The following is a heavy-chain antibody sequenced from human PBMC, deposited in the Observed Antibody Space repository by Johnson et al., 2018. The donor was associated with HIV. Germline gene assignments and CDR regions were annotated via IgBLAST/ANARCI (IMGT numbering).Heavy chain of an antibody. CDR2: INGDGSRT. CDR3: VRTSCTGARCLGYDPFDV. D-gene: IGHD3-16*01. J-gene: IGHJ3*01. V-gene: IGHV3-74*01. CDR1: GFTFSDHW. Sequence: VQLVESGGGLVQPGGSMRLSCGASGFTFSDHWMQWVRQAQGKGLVWVSRINGDGSRTSYADSVKGRFTIARDNAKNTLFLEMKSLRAEDTAVYYCVRTSCTGARCLGYDPFDVWGQGTMVTVSS.